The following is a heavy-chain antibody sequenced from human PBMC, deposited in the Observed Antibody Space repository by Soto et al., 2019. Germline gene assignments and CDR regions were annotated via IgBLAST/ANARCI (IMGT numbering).Heavy chain of an antibody. D-gene: IGHD3-16*01. J-gene: IGHJ4*02. CDR1: GYTFTGYD. V-gene: IGHV1-8*01. Sequence: ASVKVSCKASGYTFTGYDINWVRQATGQGLEWVGWMNPNSGHTGYAQKFQGRVTMTRDTSISTAYMELRTLRSEDTAVYYCARTWGDLDYWGQGTLVTVSS. CDR2: MNPNSGHT. CDR3: ARTWGDLDY.